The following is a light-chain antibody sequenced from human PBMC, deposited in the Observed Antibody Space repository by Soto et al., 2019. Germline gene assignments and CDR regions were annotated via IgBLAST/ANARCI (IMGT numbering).Light chain of an antibody. CDR2: EVA. CDR1: SSDVGGYNY. Sequence: QSAPTQPPSASGSPGQSVTISCTGTSSDVGGYNYVSWYQQHPGKAPKLMIYEVAKRPSGVPDRFSGSKSGNTASLTVSGLKAEDEADYYCSSYAGGNNLVFGGGTKVTVL. CDR3: SSYAGGNNLV. V-gene: IGLV2-8*01. J-gene: IGLJ3*02.